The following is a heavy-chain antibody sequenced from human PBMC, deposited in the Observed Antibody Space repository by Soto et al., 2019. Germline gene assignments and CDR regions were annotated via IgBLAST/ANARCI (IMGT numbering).Heavy chain of an antibody. CDR1: GGTFSSYA. CDR3: ARGNMITFGGVISWRYYFDF. V-gene: IGHV1-69*13. CDR2: IIPIFGTA. D-gene: IGHD3-16*02. Sequence: SVKVSCKASGGTFSSYAISWVRQAPGQGLEWMGGIIPIFGTANYAQKFQGRVTITADESTSTAYMELSSLRSEDTAVYYCARGNMITFGGVISWRYYFDFWGQGTLVTVS. J-gene: IGHJ4*02.